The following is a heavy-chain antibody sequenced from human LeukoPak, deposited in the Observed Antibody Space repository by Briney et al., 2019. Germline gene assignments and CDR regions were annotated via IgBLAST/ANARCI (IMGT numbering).Heavy chain of an antibody. J-gene: IGHJ4*02. Sequence: PGGSLRLSCAASGFGFSNYVMSWVRQAAGKGLDWFSAISGSGGGTYYADSVKGRFTISRDNSKNTLYLQMNSLRAEDTAVYYCAREPLAGSRSHFDYWGQGTLVTVSS. CDR1: GFGFSNYV. D-gene: IGHD3-16*02. V-gene: IGHV3-23*01. CDR3: AREPLAGSRSHFDY. CDR2: ISGSGGGT.